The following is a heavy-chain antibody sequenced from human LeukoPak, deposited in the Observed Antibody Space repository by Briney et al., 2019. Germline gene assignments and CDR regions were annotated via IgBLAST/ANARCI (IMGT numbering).Heavy chain of an antibody. Sequence: GGSLRLSCAASGFTFSSYSMNWVRQAPGKGLEWVSSISSSSSYIYYADSVKGRFTISRDNAKNSLYLQMNSLRAEHTAVYYCARPKMTYYYGSGSPYGMDVWGQGTTVTVSS. J-gene: IGHJ6*02. D-gene: IGHD3-10*01. CDR2: ISSSSSYI. CDR3: ARPKMTYYYGSGSPYGMDV. V-gene: IGHV3-21*01. CDR1: GFTFSSYS.